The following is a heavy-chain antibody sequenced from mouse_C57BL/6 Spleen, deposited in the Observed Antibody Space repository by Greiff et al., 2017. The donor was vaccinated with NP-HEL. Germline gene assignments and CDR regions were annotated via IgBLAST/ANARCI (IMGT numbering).Heavy chain of an antibody. CDR1: GFTFSSYA. CDR2: ISSGGDYI. D-gene: IGHD1-1*01. Sequence: EVKLMESGEGLVKPGGSLKLSCAASGFTFSSYAMSWVRQTPEKRLEWVAYISSGGDYIYYADTVKGRFTISRDNARNTLYLQMSSLKSEDTAMYYCTRDDYYGSSHWYFDVWGTGTTVTVSS. CDR3: TRDDYYGSSHWYFDV. J-gene: IGHJ1*03. V-gene: IGHV5-9-1*02.